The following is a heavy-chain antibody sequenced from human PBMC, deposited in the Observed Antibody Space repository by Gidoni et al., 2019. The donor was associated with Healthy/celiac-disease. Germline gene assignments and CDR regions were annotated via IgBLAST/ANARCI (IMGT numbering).Heavy chain of an antibody. CDR1: GGTFSSYA. CDR3: ARAISVGGYGYNRVYYYYMDV. Sequence: QVQLVQSGAEVKKPGSSVKVSCKASGGTFSSYAISWVRPAPGQGLEWMGGIIPIFGTANYAQKFQGRVTITADESTSTAYMELSSLRSEDTAVYYCARAISVGGYGYNRVYYYYMDVWGKGTTVTVSS. D-gene: IGHD5-18*01. CDR2: IIPIFGTA. V-gene: IGHV1-69*01. J-gene: IGHJ6*03.